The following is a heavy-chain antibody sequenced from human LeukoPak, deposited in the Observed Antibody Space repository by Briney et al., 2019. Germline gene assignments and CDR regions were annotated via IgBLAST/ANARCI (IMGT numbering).Heavy chain of an antibody. Sequence: PGGSLRLSCAASGFTFSSYCMHWVRQAPGKGLEWVAVISYDGSNKYYADSVKGRFTISRDNSKNTLYLQMNSLRAEDTAVYYCAKSEQWLVPPNYYFDYWGQGTLVTVSS. CDR1: GFTFSSYC. D-gene: IGHD6-19*01. J-gene: IGHJ4*02. V-gene: IGHV3-30*18. CDR3: AKSEQWLVPPNYYFDY. CDR2: ISYDGSNK.